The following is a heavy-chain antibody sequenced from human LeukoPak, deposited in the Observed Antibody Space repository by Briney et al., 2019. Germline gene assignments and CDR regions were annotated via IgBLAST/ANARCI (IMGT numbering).Heavy chain of an antibody. Sequence: GGFLRLSCAASGFTFDDYGMSWVRQIPGKGLEWVSGINWNGGSTGHADSVKGRFTISRDNAKNSLYLEMNSLRAEDTALYHCARGRRNCSSTSCYTSYYFDYWGQGTLVTVSS. J-gene: IGHJ4*02. CDR1: GFTFDDYG. CDR2: INWNGGST. V-gene: IGHV3-20*01. CDR3: ARGRRNCSSTSCYTSYYFDY. D-gene: IGHD2-2*02.